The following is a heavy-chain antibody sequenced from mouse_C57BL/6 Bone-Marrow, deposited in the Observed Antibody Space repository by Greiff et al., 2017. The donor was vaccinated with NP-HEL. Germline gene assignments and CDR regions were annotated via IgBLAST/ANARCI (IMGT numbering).Heavy chain of an antibody. V-gene: IGHV2-5*01. J-gene: IGHJ4*01. CDR3: AKKGYYGNYFYAMDY. CDR1: GFSLTSYG. D-gene: IGHD2-1*01. Sequence: QVQLQQSGPGLVQPSQSLSITCTVSGFSLTSYGVHWVRQSPGKGLEWLGVIWRGGSTDYNAAFMSRLSITKDNSKSQVFFKMNSLQADDTAIYYCAKKGYYGNYFYAMDYWGQGTSVTVSS. CDR2: IWRGGST.